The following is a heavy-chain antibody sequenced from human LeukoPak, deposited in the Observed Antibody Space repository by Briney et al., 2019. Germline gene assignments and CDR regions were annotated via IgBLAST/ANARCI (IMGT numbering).Heavy chain of an antibody. D-gene: IGHD3-22*01. V-gene: IGHV3-15*01. Sequence: GSLRLSCTASGFTFGDYAMTWVRQAPGKGLEWVGRIKSKTDGGTTDYAAPVKGRFTISRDDSKNTLYLQMNSLKTEDTAVYYCTTGPPTYYDSPTPWGQGTLVTVSS. CDR3: TTGPPTYYDSPTP. CDR1: GFTFGDYA. J-gene: IGHJ4*02. CDR2: IKSKTDGGTT.